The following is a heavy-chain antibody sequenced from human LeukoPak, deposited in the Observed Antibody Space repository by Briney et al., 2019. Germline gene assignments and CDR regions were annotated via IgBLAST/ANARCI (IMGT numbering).Heavy chain of an antibody. D-gene: IGHD3-9*01. CDR1: GFTFSSYG. V-gene: IGHV3-30*02. Sequence: QPGGSLRLSCAASGFTFSSYGVHWVRQAPGKGLEWVAFIRYDGSNKYYADSVKGRFTISRDNSKNTLYLQMNSLRAEDTAVYYCAKPKRPWETGYYYFDYWGQGTLVTVSS. CDR3: AKPKRPWETGYYYFDY. CDR2: IRYDGSNK. J-gene: IGHJ4*02.